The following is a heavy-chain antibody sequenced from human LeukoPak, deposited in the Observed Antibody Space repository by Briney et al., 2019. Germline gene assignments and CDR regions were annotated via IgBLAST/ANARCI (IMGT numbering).Heavy chain of an antibody. V-gene: IGHV3-9*01. CDR3: ARGQMSETSGYYWNFFDY. Sequence: QSGGSLRLSCAASGFTFDDYAMHWVRQTPGKGLEWVSGINWNSGSIDYADSVKGRFTISRDNSKNKLYLQMNSLRAEDTAVYYCARGQMSETSGYYWNFFDYWGQGTLVTVSS. J-gene: IGHJ4*02. CDR1: GFTFDDYA. D-gene: IGHD3-22*01. CDR2: INWNSGSI.